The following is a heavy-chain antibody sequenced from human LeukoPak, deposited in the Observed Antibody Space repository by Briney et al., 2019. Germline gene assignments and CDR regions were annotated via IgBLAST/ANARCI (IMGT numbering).Heavy chain of an antibody. V-gene: IGHV1-2*02. CDR3: ARDPPPRGYSGYDNDY. D-gene: IGHD5-12*01. CDR1: GYTFTGYY. CDR2: INPNSGGT. Sequence: GASVKVSCKASGYTFTGYYMHWVRQAPGQGLEWMGWINPNSGGTNYAQKFQGRVTMTRDTSISTAYMELSRLRSDDTAVYYCARDPPPRGYSGYDNDYWGQGTLVTVSS. J-gene: IGHJ4*02.